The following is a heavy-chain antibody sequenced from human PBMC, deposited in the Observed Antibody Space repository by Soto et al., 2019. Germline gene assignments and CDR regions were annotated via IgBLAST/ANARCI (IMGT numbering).Heavy chain of an antibody. D-gene: IGHD3-22*01. J-gene: IGHJ4*02. CDR2: IIPIFGTA. Sequence: QVQLVQSGAEVKKPGSSVKVSCKASGGTFSSYAISWVRQAPGQGLEWMGGIIPIFGTANYAQKFQGRVTITADKSTSTAYMELSGLRSEDTAVYYCARDRRTHYYDSSGSEFDYWGQGTLVTVSS. V-gene: IGHV1-69*06. CDR1: GGTFSSYA. CDR3: ARDRRTHYYDSSGSEFDY.